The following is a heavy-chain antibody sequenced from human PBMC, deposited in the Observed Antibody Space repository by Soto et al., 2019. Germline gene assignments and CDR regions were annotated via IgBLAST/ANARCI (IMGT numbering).Heavy chain of an antibody. Sequence: GGSLRLSCAVSGFTFSGYGMHWVRQAPGKGLEWVSATSYDGNDQHYADSVRGRFTISRDNSKNTLFLQMNSLTVEDTAVYYCARVIAAGDYYYYGMDVWGQGTTVTAP. J-gene: IGHJ6*02. CDR1: GFTFSGYG. D-gene: IGHD6-13*01. CDR2: TSYDGNDQ. V-gene: IGHV3-30*03. CDR3: ARVIAAGDYYYYGMDV.